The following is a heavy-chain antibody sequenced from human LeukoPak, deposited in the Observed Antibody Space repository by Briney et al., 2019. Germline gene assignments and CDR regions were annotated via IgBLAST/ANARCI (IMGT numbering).Heavy chain of an antibody. J-gene: IGHJ4*02. V-gene: IGHV3-23*01. CDR3: AKDRVCSGGSCYFDY. Sequence: PGGSLRLSCAASGFIFSSYAMTWVRQAPGRGLEWVSVITGSGDNTYYADSVKGRFTISRDNSKNTLSLQMNSLRAEDTGVYYCAKDRVCSGGSCYFDYWGQGTLVTVSS. CDR1: GFIFSSYA. CDR2: ITGSGDNT. D-gene: IGHD2-15*01.